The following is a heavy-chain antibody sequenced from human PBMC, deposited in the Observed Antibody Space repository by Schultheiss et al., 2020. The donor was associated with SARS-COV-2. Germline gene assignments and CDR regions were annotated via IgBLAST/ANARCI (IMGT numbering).Heavy chain of an antibody. CDR1: GFTFSSYA. CDR3: TREIVLMVYAIRNYYYYGMDV. D-gene: IGHD2-8*01. V-gene: IGHV3-49*04. Sequence: GGSLRLSCAASGFTFSSYAVHWVRQAPGKGLEWVGFIRSKAYGGTTEYAASVKGRFTISRDDSKSIAYLQMNSLKTEDTAVYYCTREIVLMVYAIRNYYYYGMDVWGQGTTVTVSS. CDR2: IRSKAYGGTT. J-gene: IGHJ6*02.